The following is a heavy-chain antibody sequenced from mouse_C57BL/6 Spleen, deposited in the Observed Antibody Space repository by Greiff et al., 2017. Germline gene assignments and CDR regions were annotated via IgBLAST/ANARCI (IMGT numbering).Heavy chain of an antibody. CDR1: GFNIKDDY. V-gene: IGHV14-4*01. Sequence: VQLQQSGAELVRPGASVKLSCTASGFNIKDDYMHWVKQRPEQGLEWIGWIDPENGDTEYASKFQGKATITADTSSNTAYLQLSSLTSEDTAVYYGTRGGRIYYDYEVWFAYWGQGTLVTVSA. CDR3: TRGGRIYYDYEVWFAY. D-gene: IGHD2-4*01. J-gene: IGHJ3*01. CDR2: IDPENGDT.